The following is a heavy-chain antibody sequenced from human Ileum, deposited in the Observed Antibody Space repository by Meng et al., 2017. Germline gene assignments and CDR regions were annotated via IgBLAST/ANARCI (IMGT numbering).Heavy chain of an antibody. CDR3: ARDRGGSYYFDY. CDR1: GGSISIGDYY. V-gene: IGHV4-30-4*01. J-gene: IGHJ4*02. D-gene: IGHD2-15*01. CDR2: IYYSGST. Sequence: QVQLPESGPGLLKSSQTLSLTCTVSGGSISIGDYYWSWVRQPPGKGLEWIGYIYYSGSTYYNPSLKSRAIMSVDTSKNHCSLKLSSVTAADTAVYYCARDRGGSYYFDYWGQGTLVTVSS.